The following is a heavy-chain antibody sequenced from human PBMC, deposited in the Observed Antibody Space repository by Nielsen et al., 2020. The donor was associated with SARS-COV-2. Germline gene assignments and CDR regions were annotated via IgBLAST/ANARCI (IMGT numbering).Heavy chain of an antibody. V-gene: IGHV3-15*01. CDR3: TTDWGELLD. D-gene: IGHD1-26*01. CDR2: IKSKIDGGTT. Sequence: GGSLRLSCVASGFTFSNAWMSWVRQAPGKGLEWVGRIKSKIDGGTTDYAAPVKGRFTISRDDSKNTLYLQMNSLKTEDTAVYYCTTDWGELLDWGQGTLVTVSS. J-gene: IGHJ4*02. CDR1: GFTFSNAW.